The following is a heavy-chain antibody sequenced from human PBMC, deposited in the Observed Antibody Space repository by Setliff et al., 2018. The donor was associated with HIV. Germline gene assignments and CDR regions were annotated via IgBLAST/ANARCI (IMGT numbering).Heavy chain of an antibody. J-gene: IGHJ4*02. Sequence: GGSLRLSCAASGFTFSNYGMHWVRQAPGKGLEWVAVTWYDGSNKYYVDSVKGRFTISRDNSKNTLYLQMNSLRAEDTAVYYCARVGTDMAIEGYYFDYWGQGTLVTVSS. CDR2: TWYDGSNK. V-gene: IGHV3-33*01. CDR3: ARVGTDMAIEGYYFDY. CDR1: GFTFSNYG. D-gene: IGHD5-18*01.